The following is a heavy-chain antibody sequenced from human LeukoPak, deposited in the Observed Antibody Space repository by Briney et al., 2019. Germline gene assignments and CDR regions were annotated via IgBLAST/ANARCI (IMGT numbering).Heavy chain of an antibody. Sequence: SQTLSLTCTVSGGSISSGSYYWSWIRPPAGKGQGWSGRIYTSGSTNYNPSLKSRVTISVDTYKNQFSLELSYVTAADPVVYYCARDRTKQWLSRYFDLGGGGTLLTVSS. CDR1: GGSISSGSYY. V-gene: IGHV4-61*02. CDR3: ARDRTKQWLSRYFDL. J-gene: IGHJ2*01. CDR2: IYTSGST. D-gene: IGHD6-19*01.